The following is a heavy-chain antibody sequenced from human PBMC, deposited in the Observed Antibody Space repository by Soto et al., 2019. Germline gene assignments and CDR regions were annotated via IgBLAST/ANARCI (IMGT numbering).Heavy chain of an antibody. J-gene: IGHJ6*01. V-gene: IGHV2-5*02. CDR1: GFSLSTGGVG. Sequence: QITLKESGPSLVKPTQTLTLTCTFSGFSLSTGGVGVGWIRQPPGKALEWLALIYWDDDKRYSPSLRSRLTVTQDTSKHQVVLTMTNMDPVDTATYYCAHSRCGGDCLQSYSSHYYYGMDVWGPRDHGHRLL. CDR3: AHSRCGGDCLQSYSSHYYYGMDV. D-gene: IGHD2-21*02. CDR2: IYWDDDK.